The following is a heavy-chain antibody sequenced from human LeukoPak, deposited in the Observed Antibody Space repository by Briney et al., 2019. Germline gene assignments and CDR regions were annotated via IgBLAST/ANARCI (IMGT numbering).Heavy chain of an antibody. Sequence: GGSLSLSCSASGLPFSTYPMMWVRQAPGRALEWVSAISASGSNTSYADSVKGRFTISRDNSKNTLYLQMNSLRAADTALYFCSNRVYNAAWGQGNGVTVSS. V-gene: IGHV3-23*01. J-gene: IGHJ5*02. CDR3: SNRVYNAA. CDR1: GLPFSTYP. D-gene: IGHD1-14*01. CDR2: ISASGSNT.